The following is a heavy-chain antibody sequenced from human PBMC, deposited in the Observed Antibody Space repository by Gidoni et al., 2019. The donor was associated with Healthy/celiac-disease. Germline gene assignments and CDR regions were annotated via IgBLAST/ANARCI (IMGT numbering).Heavy chain of an antibody. Sequence: EVQLVESGGGLVKPGGSLRLSCAASGFPFSSYSMNWVRQAPGKGLEWVSSISSSSSYIYYADSVKGRFTISRDNAKNSLYLQMNSLRAEDTAVYYCARDLANDYGDYIFDYWGQGTLVTVSS. J-gene: IGHJ4*02. CDR3: ARDLANDYGDYIFDY. V-gene: IGHV3-21*01. D-gene: IGHD4-17*01. CDR1: GFPFSSYS. CDR2: ISSSSSYI.